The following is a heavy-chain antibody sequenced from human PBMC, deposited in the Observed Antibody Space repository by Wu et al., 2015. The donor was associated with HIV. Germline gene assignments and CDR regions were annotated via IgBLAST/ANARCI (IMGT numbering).Heavy chain of an antibody. CDR1: GDTFNNYG. CDR2: ITPLSGRR. CDR3: ARVGGGYDFWFDP. J-gene: IGHJ5*02. V-gene: IGHV1-69*13. D-gene: IGHD5-12*01. Sequence: QVQLVQSGAEVKKPGSSVKVSCKASGDTFNNYGVNWVRQARGEGLEWMGRITPLSGRRNYAQKFQGRVTITADDSTSTVYMQLSSLRSEDTAVYYCARVGGGYDFWFDPWGQGTLVTVSS.